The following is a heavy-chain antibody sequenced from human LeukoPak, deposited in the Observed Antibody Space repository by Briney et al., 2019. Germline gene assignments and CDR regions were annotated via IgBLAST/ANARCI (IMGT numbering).Heavy chain of an antibody. CDR1: GYTFTGYY. J-gene: IGHJ5*02. V-gene: IGHV1-2*02. D-gene: IGHD2-15*01. CDR3: ARGGLVVVVAATPSTTPGLLHWLDP. CDR2: INPNSGGT. Sequence: ASVTVSFKASGYTFTGYYMHWVRQAPGQGLEWMGWINPNSGGTNYAQKFQGRVTMTRDTSISTAYMELRSLRSDDTAVYYCARGGLVVVVAATPSTTPGLLHWLDPWGQGTLVSVSS.